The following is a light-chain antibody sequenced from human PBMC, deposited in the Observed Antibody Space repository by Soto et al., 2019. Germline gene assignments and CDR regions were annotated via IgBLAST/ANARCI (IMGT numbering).Light chain of an antibody. CDR1: QSVSSN. V-gene: IGKV3-20*01. J-gene: IGKJ1*01. CDR3: QQYGSSPK. Sequence: EVVLTQCPGTVSXSXXXXXTXAXRASQSVSSNLAWYQQKPGQAPRLLIYGASSRATGIPDRFSGSGSGTHFTLTISRLEPEDFAVYYCQQYGSSPKFGQGTKVDI. CDR2: GAS.